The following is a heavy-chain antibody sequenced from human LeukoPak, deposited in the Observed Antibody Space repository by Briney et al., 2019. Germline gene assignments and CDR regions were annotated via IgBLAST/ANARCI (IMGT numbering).Heavy chain of an antibody. J-gene: IGHJ3*02. Sequence: SETLSLTCTVSGGSISSYYWSWIRQPPGKGLEWIGYIYYSGSTNYNPSLKSRVTISVDTSKNQFSLKQSSVTAADTAVYYCARPRYCSSTSCLRAFDIWGQGTMVTVSS. D-gene: IGHD2-2*01. V-gene: IGHV4-59*08. CDR3: ARPRYCSSTSCLRAFDI. CDR1: GGSISSYY. CDR2: IYYSGST.